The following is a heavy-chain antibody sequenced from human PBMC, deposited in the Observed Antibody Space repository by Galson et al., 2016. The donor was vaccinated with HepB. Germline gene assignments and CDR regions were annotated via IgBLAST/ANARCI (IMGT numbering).Heavy chain of an antibody. J-gene: IGHJ4*02. V-gene: IGHV3-30*03. D-gene: IGHD5-24*01. CDR2: ISYDESNK. Sequence: SLRLSCAASGFTFSRYGMHWVRQAPGKGLQWVAVISYDESNKSYGDSVKGRFTISRDNSKNTLYLQMHSLGVEDTAVYYCVARDGYTADYWGQGTLVTVSS. CDR3: VARDGYTADY. CDR1: GFTFSRYG.